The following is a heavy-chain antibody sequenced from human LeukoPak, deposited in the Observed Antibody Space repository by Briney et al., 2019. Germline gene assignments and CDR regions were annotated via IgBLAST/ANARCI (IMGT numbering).Heavy chain of an antibody. Sequence: SGPTLVNPTQTLTLTCTFSGFSLNTRGVGVAWIRQPPGRALEWLALIYWGDDRRYSPSLKSRLTITKDTSKNQVVLTMTNMDPVDTATYFCAHRKNYYDSSVFDNWGQGTLVTVSS. J-gene: IGHJ4*02. CDR1: GFSLNTRGVG. CDR2: IYWGDDR. D-gene: IGHD3-22*01. CDR3: AHRKNYYDSSVFDN. V-gene: IGHV2-5*02.